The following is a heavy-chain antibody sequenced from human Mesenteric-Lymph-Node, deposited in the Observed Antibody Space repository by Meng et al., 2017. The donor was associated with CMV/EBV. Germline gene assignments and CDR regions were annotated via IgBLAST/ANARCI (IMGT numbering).Heavy chain of an antibody. D-gene: IGHD2-8*01. Sequence: SETLSLTCAVSGGSINSSTYYWGWIRQSPGKGLEWIGEVYHNGATNYNPSLKSRVTISLDKSNNQMSLTLTSVTAADTAVYHCARVWAYCPNGSCYPYYFYGWDVWGQGTAVTVSS. CDR2: VYHNGAT. CDR1: GGSINSSTYY. CDR3: ARVWAYCPNGSCYPYYFYGWDV. V-gene: IGHV4-39*07. J-gene: IGHJ6*02.